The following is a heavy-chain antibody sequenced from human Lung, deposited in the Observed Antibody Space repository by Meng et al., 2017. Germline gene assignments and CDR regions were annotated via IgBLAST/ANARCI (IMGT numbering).Heavy chain of an antibody. V-gene: IGHV4-34*01. D-gene: IGHD4-11*01. J-gene: IGHJ4*02. CDR1: GGSFSDYY. Sequence: QVPPPPWRPGLLKPSETLSLTCVVSGGSFSDYYWSWIRQPPGKGLEWIGEINHSGSTNYNPSLESRATISVDTSQNNLSLKLSSVTAADSAVYYCARGPTTMAHDFDYWGQGTLVTVSS. CDR3: ARGPTTMAHDFDY. CDR2: INHSGST.